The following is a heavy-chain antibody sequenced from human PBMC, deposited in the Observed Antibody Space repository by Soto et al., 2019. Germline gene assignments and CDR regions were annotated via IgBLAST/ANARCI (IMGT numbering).Heavy chain of an antibody. CDR2: IYYSGST. CDR1: GASVSSGSYY. Sequence: ESLSLACPGSGASVSSGSYYWSWIRQPPGKGLEWIGYIYYSGSTNYNPSLKSRVTISVDTSKNQFSLKLSSVTAADTAVYYCARAPDYWGQGTLVTVSS. V-gene: IGHV4-61*01. J-gene: IGHJ4*02. CDR3: ARAPDY.